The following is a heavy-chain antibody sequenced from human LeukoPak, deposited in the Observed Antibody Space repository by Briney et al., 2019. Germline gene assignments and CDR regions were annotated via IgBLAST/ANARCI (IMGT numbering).Heavy chain of an antibody. D-gene: IGHD3-10*01. CDR1: GYTFTSYG. CDR3: ARGPGDYYGSGSYPKTEYFDL. CDR2: ISAYNGNT. V-gene: IGHV1-18*01. Sequence: GASVKVSCKASGYTFTSYGISWVRQAPGQGLEWMGWISAYNGNTNYAQKLQGRVTMTTDTSTSTAYMELSSLRSEDTAVYYCARGPGDYYGSGSYPKTEYFDLWGRGTLVTVSS. J-gene: IGHJ2*01.